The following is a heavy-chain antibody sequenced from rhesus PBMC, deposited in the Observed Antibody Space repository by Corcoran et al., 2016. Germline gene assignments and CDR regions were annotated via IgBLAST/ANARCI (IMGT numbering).Heavy chain of an antibody. CDR1: GFTFGSYA. V-gene: IGHV1-198*02. Sequence: QVQLVQSGAEVKKPGASVKVSCKASGFTFGSYAINWVRQALGQWLEWIEVIIPLVGITNYAEKFQGRVTITADTYTSTAYMELSSLRSEDTAVYYCARGEDDYGYYYSDWGQGVLVTVSS. CDR2: IIPLVGIT. D-gene: IGHD3-9*01. J-gene: IGHJ4*01. CDR3: ARGEDDYGYYYSD.